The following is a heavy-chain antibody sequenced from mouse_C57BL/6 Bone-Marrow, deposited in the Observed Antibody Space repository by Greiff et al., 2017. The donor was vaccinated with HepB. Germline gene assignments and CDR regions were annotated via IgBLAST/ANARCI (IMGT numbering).Heavy chain of an antibody. D-gene: IGHD1-1*01. CDR1: GFNTKNTY. CDR3: ARSRYYGLYFDY. Sequence: EVQLQQSVAELVRPGASVKLSCTASGFNTKNTYMHWVKQRPEQGLEWIGRIDPANGNTKYAPKFQGKATITADTSSNTAYLQLSSLTSEDTAIYYCARSRYYGLYFDYWGQGTTLTVSS. V-gene: IGHV14-3*01. J-gene: IGHJ2*01. CDR2: IDPANGNT.